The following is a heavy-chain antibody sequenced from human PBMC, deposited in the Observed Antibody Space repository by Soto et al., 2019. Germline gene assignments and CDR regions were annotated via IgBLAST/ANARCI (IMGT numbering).Heavy chain of an antibody. Sequence: QITLKESGPTLVKPTQTLMLTCTFSGFSLSTSGVGVGWIRQPPGKALEWLASVYWDDDKRYSPSLESRLTITNDTSKNKVVPTQTNMDPVDTATYYCAHLADYGSGSYTYWGQGTLVTVSS. D-gene: IGHD3-10*01. CDR1: GFSLSTSGVG. J-gene: IGHJ4*02. V-gene: IGHV2-5*02. CDR2: VYWDDDK. CDR3: AHLADYGSGSYTY.